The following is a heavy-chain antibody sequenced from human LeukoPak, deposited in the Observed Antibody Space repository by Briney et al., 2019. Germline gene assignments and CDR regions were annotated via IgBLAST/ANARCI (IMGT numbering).Heavy chain of an antibody. V-gene: IGHV3-21*01. D-gene: IGHD3-10*01. J-gene: IGHJ6*03. CDR1: GFTFSTYG. Sequence: GGSLRLSCAASGFTFSTYGINWVRQAPGKGLEWVSSIGSGSSYIYYADSVKGRFTISRDNAKNSLYLQMNSLRAEDTAVYYCAREGRGISNYMDVWGKGTTVTVSS. CDR3: AREGRGISNYMDV. CDR2: IGSGSSYI.